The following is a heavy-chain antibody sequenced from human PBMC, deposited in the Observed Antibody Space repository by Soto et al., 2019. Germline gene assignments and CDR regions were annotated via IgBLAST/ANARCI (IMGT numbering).Heavy chain of an antibody. CDR3: AVPLRTIDY. V-gene: IGHV3-30*03. J-gene: IGHJ4*02. Sequence: VQLVESGGGVVQPGRSLRLSCVVSGFNFDSKALHWVRQVPGKGLDWVISYDGRDTFYADSVKGRFTISRDNSRETSYLQMNSLRPDDTAVYFCAVPLRTIDYWGQGTPIIVSS. CDR1: GFNFDSKA. CDR2: ISYDGRDT.